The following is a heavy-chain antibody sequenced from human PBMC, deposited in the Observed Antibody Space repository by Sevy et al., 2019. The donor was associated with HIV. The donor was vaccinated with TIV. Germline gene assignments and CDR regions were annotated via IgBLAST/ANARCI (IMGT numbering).Heavy chain of an antibody. J-gene: IGHJ4*02. CDR2: ITSSGTTI. V-gene: IGHV3-48*03. D-gene: IGHD1-26*01. CDR3: ARDLPPSATIVPHFDY. Sequence: GGSLRLSCAASGFAFSSYDMHWVRQAPGKGLEWVLYITSSGTTINYADSVKGRFTISRDNAKNSLYLQMNSLRVEVTAVYYCARDLPPSATIVPHFDYWGQGTLVTVSS. CDR1: GFAFSSYD.